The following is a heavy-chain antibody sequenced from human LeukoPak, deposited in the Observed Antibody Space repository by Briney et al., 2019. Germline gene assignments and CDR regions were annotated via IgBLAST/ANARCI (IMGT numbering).Heavy chain of an antibody. J-gene: IGHJ4*02. V-gene: IGHV4-4*09. Sequence: SETLSLTCTVSGGSISSYYWSWIRQPPGKGLEWLGYIYTGGSTNYNPSLKSRVTISVDTSKNQFSLKLSSVTAADTAVYYCARHVIAAPQHFDYWGQGTLVTVSS. CDR1: GGSISSYY. D-gene: IGHD6-6*01. CDR2: IYTGGST. CDR3: ARHVIAAPQHFDY.